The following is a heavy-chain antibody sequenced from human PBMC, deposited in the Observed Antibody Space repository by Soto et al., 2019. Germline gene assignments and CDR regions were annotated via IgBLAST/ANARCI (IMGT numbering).Heavy chain of an antibody. CDR1: GGSISSYY. CDR3: ARIGSSWYYYYYGMDV. CDR2: IYNTGST. Sequence: SETLSLTCTVSGGSISSYYWSWIRQPPGKGLEWIGDIYNTGSTVYNPSFKSRVTISVDTSKNQFSLKLSSVTAADTAVYYCARIGSSWYYYYYGMDVWGQGTTVTVSS. D-gene: IGHD6-13*01. J-gene: IGHJ6*02. V-gene: IGHV4-59*01.